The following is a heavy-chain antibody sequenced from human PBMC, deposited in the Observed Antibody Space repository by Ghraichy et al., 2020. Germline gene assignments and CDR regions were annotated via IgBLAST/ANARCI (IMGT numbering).Heavy chain of an antibody. J-gene: IGHJ6*02. Sequence: SQTLSLTCAVSGVSLSGYYLTWFRQSPGEGLEWIGEISEAGNTNYNPSLERRVTMSKDTSKNHFSLMLNSLTAADTAVYYCARGVDIWGPGTTVIVSS. V-gene: IGHV4-34*01. CDR3: ARGVDI. CDR1: GVSLSGYY. CDR2: ISEAGNT.